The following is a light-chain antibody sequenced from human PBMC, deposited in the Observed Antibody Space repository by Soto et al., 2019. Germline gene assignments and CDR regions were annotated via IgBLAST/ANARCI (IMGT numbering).Light chain of an antibody. CDR1: QGIRNY. V-gene: IGKV1-9*01. J-gene: IGKJ4*01. CDR2: AAS. Sequence: DIQLTQSPSFLSASVGDRVTLTCRASQGIRNYLAWYQQKPGKAPKLLIYAASTLQSGVPSRFSGSGSGTEFTIKIANRQPEDFATYFCQQLNSYPRITFGGGTKEEIK. CDR3: QQLNSYPRIT.